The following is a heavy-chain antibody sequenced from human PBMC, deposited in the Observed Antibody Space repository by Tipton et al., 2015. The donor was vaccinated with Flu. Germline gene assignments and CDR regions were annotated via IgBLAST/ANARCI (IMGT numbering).Heavy chain of an antibody. CDR1: GGSLSSCGYY. V-gene: IGHV4-31*03. J-gene: IGHJ4*02. CDR2: IYDSGST. Sequence: TLSLTCIVSGGSLSSCGYYWSWIRQHPGKGLEWIGYIYDSGSTYYNPSLKSRVTISVDTSKNQFSLKLTSVTAADTAVYYCACAGHGYYDSSGSDYWGQGTLVTVSS. CDR3: ACAGHGYYDSSGSDY. D-gene: IGHD3-22*01.